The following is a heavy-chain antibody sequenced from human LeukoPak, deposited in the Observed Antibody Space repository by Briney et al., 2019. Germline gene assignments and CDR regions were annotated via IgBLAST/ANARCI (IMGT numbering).Heavy chain of an antibody. V-gene: IGHV3-33*01. D-gene: IGHD3-16*01. CDR1: GFTFSSYG. CDR2: LWYDGSRE. Sequence: GGSLRLSCAASGFTFSSYGMHWVRQAPGKGLEWVAILWYDGSRECYGDSAKGRFTISRDNSKNTLYLQMNRLRAEDTAVYYCARDVGGLRFPTYGMDVWGQGTTVTVSS. CDR3: ARDVGGLRFPTYGMDV. J-gene: IGHJ6*02.